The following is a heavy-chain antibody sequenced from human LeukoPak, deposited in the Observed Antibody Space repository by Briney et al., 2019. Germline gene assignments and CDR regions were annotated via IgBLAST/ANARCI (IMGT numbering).Heavy chain of an antibody. CDR3: ARRPQWLVRGGFDY. J-gene: IGHJ4*02. V-gene: IGHV4-34*01. D-gene: IGHD6-19*01. CDR2: INHSGST. Sequence: SETLSLTCAVYGGSFSGYYWSWIRQPPGKGLEWIGEINHSGSTNYNPSLKSRVTISVDTSKNQFSLKLSSVIAADTAVYYCARRPQWLVRGGFDYWGQGTLVTVSS. CDR1: GGSFSGYY.